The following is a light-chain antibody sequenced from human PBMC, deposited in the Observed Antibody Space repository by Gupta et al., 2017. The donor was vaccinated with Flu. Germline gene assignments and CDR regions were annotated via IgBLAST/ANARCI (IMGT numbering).Light chain of an antibody. V-gene: IGKV2-40*01. CDR3: MEWIQFASS. CDR2: TRS. J-gene: IGKJ2*03. CDR1: QSLLDSDDGNTY. Sequence: DIVMTQTPLSLPVTPGEPASISCRSSQSLLDSDDGNTYLDWYLQKPCQFRQLLIYTRSYRASPVPDRHSHSGSGTDFTLKISMGETEHVGVSYCMEWIQFASSFGQQTNLE.